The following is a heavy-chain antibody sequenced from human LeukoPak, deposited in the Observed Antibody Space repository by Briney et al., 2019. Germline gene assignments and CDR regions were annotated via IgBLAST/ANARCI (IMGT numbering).Heavy chain of an antibody. Sequence: GGSLRLSCAASGFTFSSYSMNWVRQAPGKGLEWVAFIRYDGSNKYYADSVKGRFTISRDNSKNTLYLQMNSLRAEDTAVYYCAKDGYFPMVRDHWFDPWGQGTLVTVSS. J-gene: IGHJ5*02. D-gene: IGHD3-10*01. CDR3: AKDGYFPMVRDHWFDP. V-gene: IGHV3-30*02. CDR1: GFTFSSYS. CDR2: IRYDGSNK.